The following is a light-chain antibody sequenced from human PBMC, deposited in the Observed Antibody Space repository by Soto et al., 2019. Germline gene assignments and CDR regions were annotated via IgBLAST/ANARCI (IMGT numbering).Light chain of an antibody. J-gene: IGLJ1*01. CDR2: DVS. CDR3: CSYAGSYTYV. CDR1: SSDVGGYNY. V-gene: IGLV2-11*01. Sequence: QSVLTQPRSVSGSPGQSVTISCTGTSSDVGGYNYVSWYQQHPGKAPKLMIFDVSKRPSGVPDRFPGSKSANTASLTISGLQAEDEADYYCCSYAGSYTYVFGTGTRSPS.